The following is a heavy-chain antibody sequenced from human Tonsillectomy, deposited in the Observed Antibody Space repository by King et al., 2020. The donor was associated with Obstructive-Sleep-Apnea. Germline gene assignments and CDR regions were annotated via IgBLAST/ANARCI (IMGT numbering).Heavy chain of an antibody. Sequence: VQLVESGGGLVKPGGSLRLSCAASGFTFSDYYMSWIRQAPGKGLEWVSYISSSSSYTNYADSVKGRFTISRDNAKNSRYLQMNSLRAEDTAVYYCARFQYGDYERVDYWGQGTLVTVSS. J-gene: IGHJ4*02. CDR3: ARFQYGDYERVDY. CDR1: GFTFSDYY. V-gene: IGHV3-11*06. CDR2: ISSSSSYT. D-gene: IGHD4-17*01.